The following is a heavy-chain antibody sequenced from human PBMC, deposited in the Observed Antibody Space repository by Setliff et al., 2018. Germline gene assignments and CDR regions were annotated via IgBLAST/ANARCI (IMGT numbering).Heavy chain of an antibody. V-gene: IGHV1-18*01. D-gene: IGHD3-10*01. Sequence: ASVKVSCKASGYASRFYGITWVRQPPGQGLEWMGWISVHNGNTNYAQKLQGRVTMSTDTSMSTAYMELRNLRSDDTAVYYCARARLGVPQLFDYWGQGTLVTVSS. CDR3: ARARLGVPQLFDY. CDR1: GYASRFYG. CDR2: ISVHNGNT. J-gene: IGHJ4*02.